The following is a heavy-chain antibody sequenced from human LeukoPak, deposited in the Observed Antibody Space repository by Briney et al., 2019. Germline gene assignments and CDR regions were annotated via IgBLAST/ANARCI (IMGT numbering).Heavy chain of an antibody. J-gene: IGHJ5*02. CDR2: IYTSGST. Sequence: PSETLSLTCTVSGGSISSYYWSWIRQPAGKGLEWIGRIYTSGSTNYNPSLKSRVTMSVDTSKNQFSLKLSSVTAADTAVYYCAGHHGSAGYNWFDPWGQGTLVTVSS. CDR3: AGHHGSAGYNWFDP. D-gene: IGHD3-10*01. V-gene: IGHV4-4*07. CDR1: GGSISSYY.